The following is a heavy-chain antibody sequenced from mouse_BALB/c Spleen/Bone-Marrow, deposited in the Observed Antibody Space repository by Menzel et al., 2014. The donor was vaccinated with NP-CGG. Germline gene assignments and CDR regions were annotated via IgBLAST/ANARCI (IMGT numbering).Heavy chain of an antibody. J-gene: IGHJ4*01. V-gene: IGHV5-6-3*01. CDR2: INSNGGST. CDR1: GFTFSSYG. D-gene: IGHD2-3*01. CDR3: ARERDGYFRDAMDY. Sequence: VQLQQSGGGLVQPGGSLKLSCAASGFTFSSYGMSWVRQTPDKRLELVATINSNGGSTYYPGSVRGRFTISRDNAKNTLYLQMSSLKSEDTAMYYCARERDGYFRDAMDYWGQGTSVTVSS.